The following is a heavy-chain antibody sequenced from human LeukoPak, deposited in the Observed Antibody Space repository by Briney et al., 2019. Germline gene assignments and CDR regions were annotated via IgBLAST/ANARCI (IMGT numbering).Heavy chain of an antibody. J-gene: IGHJ5*02. CDR3: AKAHRAAAGIFRNWFDP. CDR1: GFTFSSYA. D-gene: IGHD6-13*01. V-gene: IGHV3-23*01. CDR2: ISGSGGST. Sequence: GGSLRLSCAASGFTFSSYAMSWVRQAPGKGLEWVSAISGSGGSTYYEDSVKGRFTISRVNSKNTLYLQMNSLRAEDTAVYYCAKAHRAAAGIFRNWFDPWGQGTLVTVSS.